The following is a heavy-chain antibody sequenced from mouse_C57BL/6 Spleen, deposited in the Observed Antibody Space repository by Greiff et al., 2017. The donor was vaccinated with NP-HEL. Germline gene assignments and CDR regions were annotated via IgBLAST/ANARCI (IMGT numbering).Heavy chain of an antibody. CDR1: GYTFTSYW. J-gene: IGHJ4*01. V-gene: IGHV1-7*01. Sequence: QVQLQQSGAELAKPGASVKLSCKASGYTFTSYWMHWVKQRPGQGLEWIGYINPSSGYTKYNQKFKDKATLTADKSSSTAYMQLSSLTYEDSAVYYCARSYDAQRYAMDYWGQGTSVTVSS. CDR3: ARSYDAQRYAMDY. CDR2: INPSSGYT. D-gene: IGHD2-3*01.